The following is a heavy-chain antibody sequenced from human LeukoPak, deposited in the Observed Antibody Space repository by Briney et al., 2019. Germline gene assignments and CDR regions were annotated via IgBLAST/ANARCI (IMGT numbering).Heavy chain of an antibody. CDR3: AKHDGPIVVVTVKIDY. CDR2: ISYDGNNK. J-gene: IGHJ4*02. CDR1: GFTFSSFG. V-gene: IGHV3-30*18. Sequence: GGPLRLSCAASGFTFSSFGMHWVRQAPGKGLEWVAVISYDGNNKYYEDSVKGRFTISRDNSKNTLYLQMNSLRAEDTAMYYCAKHDGPIVVVTVKIDYWGQGTLVTVSS. D-gene: IGHD2-21*02.